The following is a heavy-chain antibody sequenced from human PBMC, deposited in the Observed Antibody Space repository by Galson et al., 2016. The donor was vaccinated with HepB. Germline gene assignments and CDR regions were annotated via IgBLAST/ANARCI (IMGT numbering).Heavy chain of an antibody. D-gene: IGHD6-6*01. CDR3: ARVEYSSLSGANRFDY. Sequence: SVKVSCKASGYTFTSYDIHWVRQATGQGLEWMGWMNPNSGNTGYAQKFQGRVTMTRDTSISTAYMELSSLRSEDTAMYYCARVEYSSLSGANRFDYWGQGTPVTVSS. CDR1: GYTFTSYD. CDR2: MNPNSGNT. J-gene: IGHJ4*02. V-gene: IGHV1-8*01.